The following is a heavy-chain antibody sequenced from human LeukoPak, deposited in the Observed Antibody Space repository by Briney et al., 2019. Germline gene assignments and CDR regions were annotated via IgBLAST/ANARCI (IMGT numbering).Heavy chain of an antibody. Sequence: GGSLRLSCAASGLTVSSNYMSWVRQAPGKGLEWVSVMYSGGSTYYADSVKGRFTISRDYSKNTLYLQMNSLRAEDTAVYYCARDPYNGYYGDDYYYYMDVWGKGTTVTISS. CDR2: MYSGGST. CDR1: GLTVSSNY. D-gene: IGHD3-3*01. CDR3: ARDPYNGYYGDDYYYYMDV. V-gene: IGHV3-53*01. J-gene: IGHJ6*03.